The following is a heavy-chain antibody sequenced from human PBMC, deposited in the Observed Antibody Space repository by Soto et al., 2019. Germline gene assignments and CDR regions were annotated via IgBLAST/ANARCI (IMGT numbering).Heavy chain of an antibody. Sequence: EVQLLESGGGLVQPGGSLRLSCAASGFTFSFCAMNWVRQAPGKGLEWVSSTRGSGGDTYYADSVRGRFTISRDNSKNTLYLQMNSLRVEDTAVYYCVKGHSHSYYYFDYCGQGTLVTVSS. CDR2: TRGSGGDT. V-gene: IGHV3-23*01. CDR3: VKGHSHSYYYFDY. D-gene: IGHD1-26*01. CDR1: GFTFSFCA. J-gene: IGHJ4*02.